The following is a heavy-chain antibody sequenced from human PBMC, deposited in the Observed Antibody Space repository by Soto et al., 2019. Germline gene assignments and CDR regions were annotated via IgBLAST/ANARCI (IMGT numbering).Heavy chain of an antibody. V-gene: IGHV1-2*04. J-gene: IGHJ6*02. D-gene: IGHD6-6*01. CDR2: INPNSGGT. CDR1: GYTFTGYY. Sequence: GASVKVSCKASGYTFTGYYMHWVRQAPGQGLEWMGWINPNSGGTNYAQKFQGWVTMTRDTSISTAYMELSRLRSDDTAVYYCARDLRRQLVNRNYYYYGMDVWGQGTTVTVSS. CDR3: ARDLRRQLVNRNYYYYGMDV.